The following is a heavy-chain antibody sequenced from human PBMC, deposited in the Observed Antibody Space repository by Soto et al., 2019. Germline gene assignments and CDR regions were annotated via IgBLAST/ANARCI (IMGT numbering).Heavy chain of an antibody. J-gene: IGHJ4*02. Sequence: SETLSLTCAVYGGSFSGYYWSWIRQPPGKGLEWIGEINHSGSTNYNPSFRSRVTISMDTSKNQFSLKLSSVTAADTAVYHCARGESSGSYFPYFSFRGQGTPVTVSS. CDR1: GGSFSGYY. D-gene: IGHD3-10*01. CDR3: ARGESSGSYFPYFSF. CDR2: INHSGST. V-gene: IGHV4-34*01.